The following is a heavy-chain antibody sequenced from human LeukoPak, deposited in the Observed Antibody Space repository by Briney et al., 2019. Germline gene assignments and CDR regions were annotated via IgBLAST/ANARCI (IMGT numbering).Heavy chain of an antibody. CDR2: IIPILNIP. CDR3: AREKMEVGYYGLDV. D-gene: IGHD1-1*01. V-gene: IGHV1-69*04. Sequence: SVPVSCKASRGTSHNSAINWVGQAPGQGRAWMGRIIPILNIPNYAQKLQGRVTIAADKSTTTAYMELTSLRSDDTAVYYCAREKMEVGYYGLDVWGQGTTVTVSS. CDR1: RGTSHNSA. J-gene: IGHJ6*02.